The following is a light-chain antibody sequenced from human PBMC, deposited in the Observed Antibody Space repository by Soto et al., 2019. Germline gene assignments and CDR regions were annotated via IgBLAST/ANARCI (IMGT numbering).Light chain of an antibody. CDR3: HQYHMWPSWT. Sequence: EIVMTQSPATLSVSPGETTRLSCRASQSINSDVAWYQQKPGQAPRLLIYGASSRATGIPDRFSGSGSGTEFVLTISGLQADDVAVYYCHQYHMWPSWTFGQGTKV. CDR1: QSINSD. J-gene: IGKJ1*01. V-gene: IGKV3D-15*01. CDR2: GAS.